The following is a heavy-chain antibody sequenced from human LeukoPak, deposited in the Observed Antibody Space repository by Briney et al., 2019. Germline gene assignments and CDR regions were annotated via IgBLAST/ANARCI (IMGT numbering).Heavy chain of an antibody. CDR1: GDTLSTYY. D-gene: IGHD5-18*01. CDR3: ARDKRHSYGKYFDP. J-gene: IGHJ4*02. Sequence: PSETLSLTCSLSGDTLSTYYWNWIRQTPGRGLEWIGHISLGNTEYNPSLKSRVTISVDTSKNEFYLRLTSVTAADTALYFCARDKRHSYGKYFDPWSQGTLVSASS. CDR2: ISLGNT. V-gene: IGHV4-59*12.